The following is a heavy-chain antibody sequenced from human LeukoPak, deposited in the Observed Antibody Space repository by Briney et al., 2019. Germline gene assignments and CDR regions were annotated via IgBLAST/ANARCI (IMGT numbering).Heavy chain of an antibody. J-gene: IGHJ4*02. CDR1: GFTFSGSA. V-gene: IGHV3-73*01. D-gene: IGHD5-24*01. Sequence: PGGSLRLSCAASGFTFSGSAMHWVRQASGKGLEWVGRIRSKANSYATAYAASVTGRFTISRDDSKNTAYLQMNSLKTEDTAVYYCTSRDGYNGDLDYWGQGTLVTVSS. CDR3: TSRDGYNGDLDY. CDR2: IRSKANSYAT.